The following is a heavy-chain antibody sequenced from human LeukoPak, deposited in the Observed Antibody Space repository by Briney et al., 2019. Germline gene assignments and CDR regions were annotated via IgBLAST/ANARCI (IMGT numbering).Heavy chain of an antibody. V-gene: IGHV4-39*01. CDR2: VYYSGST. D-gene: IGHD3-16*01. CDR3: AHFRGGAFDF. Sequence: SETLSLTCTVSGGSISSSSYYWGWIRQPPGKGLEWIGSVYYSGSTYYNPSLKSRVTISVDTSKNQFAQKLRSVNAADTAVYYCAHFRGGAFDFWGQGTMVTVSA. J-gene: IGHJ3*01. CDR1: GGSISSSSYY.